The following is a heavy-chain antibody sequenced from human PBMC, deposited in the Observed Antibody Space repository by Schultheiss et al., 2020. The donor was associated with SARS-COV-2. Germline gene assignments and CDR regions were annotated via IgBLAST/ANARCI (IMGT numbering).Heavy chain of an antibody. D-gene: IGHD2-15*01. J-gene: IGHJ6*02. CDR1: GFTFDDYA. Sequence: GGSLRLSCAASGFTFDDYAMHWVRQAPGKGLEWVSGISWNSGSIGYADSVKGRFTISRDNAKNSLYLQMNSLRAEDTALYYCAKDIGVSPIVVVAALRDYYYGMDVWGQGTTVTVSS. CDR3: AKDIGVSPIVVVAALRDYYYGMDV. CDR2: ISWNSGSI. V-gene: IGHV3-9*01.